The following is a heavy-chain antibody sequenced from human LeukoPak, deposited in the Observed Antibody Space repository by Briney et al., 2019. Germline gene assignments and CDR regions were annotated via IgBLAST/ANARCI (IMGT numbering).Heavy chain of an antibody. CDR1: GYTFTSYG. CDR2: ISAYNGNT. V-gene: IGHV1-18*01. J-gene: IGHJ4*02. D-gene: IGHD3-22*01. Sequence: ASVKVSCKASGYTFTSYGISWVRQAPGQGLKWMGWISAYNGNTNYAQKFQGRVTMTRDTSISTAYMELSRLRSDDTAVYYCARAYYDSSGYPTYWGQGTLVTVSS. CDR3: ARAYYDSSGYPTY.